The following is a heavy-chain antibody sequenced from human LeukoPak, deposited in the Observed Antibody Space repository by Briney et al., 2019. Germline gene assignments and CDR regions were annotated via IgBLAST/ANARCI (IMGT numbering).Heavy chain of an antibody. Sequence: GESLKISCEASGYNFSNYWINWVRQKPGQGLEWMGIIYPGDSDTRYGPSFQGHVTISADRSANTAYLQWSRLEASDTAKYFCARKANGMAAPFDSWAQGTLVTVSS. D-gene: IGHD6-13*01. J-gene: IGHJ4*02. V-gene: IGHV5-51*01. CDR1: GYNFSNYW. CDR3: ARKANGMAAPFDS. CDR2: IYPGDSDT.